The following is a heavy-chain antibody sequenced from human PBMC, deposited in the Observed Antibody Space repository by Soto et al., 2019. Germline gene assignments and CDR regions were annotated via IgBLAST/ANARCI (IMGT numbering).Heavy chain of an antibody. CDR2: IWYDGSNK. Sequence: PGGSLRLSCAASGFTFSSYGMHWVRQAPGKGLEWVAVIWYDGSNKYYADSVKGRFTISRDNSKNTLYLQMNSLRAEDTAVYYCARDPRFYYYYGMDVWGQGTTVTVSS. V-gene: IGHV3-33*01. CDR1: GFTFSSYG. CDR3: ARDPRFYYYYGMDV. J-gene: IGHJ6*02.